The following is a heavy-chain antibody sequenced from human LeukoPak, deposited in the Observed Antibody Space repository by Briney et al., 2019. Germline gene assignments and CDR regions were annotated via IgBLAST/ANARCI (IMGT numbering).Heavy chain of an antibody. CDR2: INHSGST. V-gene: IGHV4-34*01. CDR1: GGSFSGYY. Sequence: SGTLSLTCAVYGGSFSGYYWSWIRQPPGKGLEWIGEINHSGSTNYNPSLKSRVTISVDTSKNQFSLKLSSVTAADTAVYYCARGPSYGRYYYYGMDVWGQGTTVTVSS. J-gene: IGHJ6*02. CDR3: ARGPSYGRYYYYGMDV. D-gene: IGHD5-18*01.